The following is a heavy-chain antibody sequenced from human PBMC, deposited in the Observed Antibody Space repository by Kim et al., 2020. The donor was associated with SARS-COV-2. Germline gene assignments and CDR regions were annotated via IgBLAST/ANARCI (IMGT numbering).Heavy chain of an antibody. V-gene: IGHV5-10-1*01. J-gene: IGHJ4*02. CDR1: GYSFTSYW. Sequence: GESLKISCKGSGYSFTSYWISWVRQMPGKGLEWMGRIDPSDSYTNYSPSFQGHVTISADKPISTAYLQWSSLKASDTAMYYCARHFKGVAGTENYFDYWGQGTLVTVSS. CDR3: ARHFKGVAGTENYFDY. D-gene: IGHD6-19*01. CDR2: IDPSDSYT.